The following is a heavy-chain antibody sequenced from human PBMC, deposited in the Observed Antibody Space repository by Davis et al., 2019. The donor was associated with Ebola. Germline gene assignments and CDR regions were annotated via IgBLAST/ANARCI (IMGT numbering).Heavy chain of an antibody. CDR3: SERGSSV. CDR2: IYYTGSA. V-gene: IGHV4-59*03. D-gene: IGHD3-10*01. J-gene: IGHJ4*02. Sequence: PSETLSLTCTVSGVSISRHYWSWIRQPPGKRLEWIGSIYYTGSAYYNSSIASRATISVDTSKNQFSLKLTSVTAADTAMYYCSERGSSVWGQGTLVTVSS. CDR1: GVSISRHY.